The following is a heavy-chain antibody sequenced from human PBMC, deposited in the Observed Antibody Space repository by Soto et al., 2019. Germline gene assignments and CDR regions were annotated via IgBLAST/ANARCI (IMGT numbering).Heavy chain of an antibody. CDR2: MNPNSGNT. V-gene: IGHV1-8*01. CDR1: GCTFTSYD. D-gene: IGHD3-3*01. J-gene: IGHJ6*02. Sequence: GASVPVSCMASGCTFTSYDINAVRQATGQGLEWMGWMNPNSGNTGYAQKFQGRVTMTRNNSISTVYMELSSLRSEDTAVYYCARWRVRHLRGMDVWGQGTTVTVSS. CDR3: ARWRVRHLRGMDV.